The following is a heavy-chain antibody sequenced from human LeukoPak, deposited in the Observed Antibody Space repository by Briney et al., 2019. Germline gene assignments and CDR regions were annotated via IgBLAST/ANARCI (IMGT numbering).Heavy chain of an antibody. V-gene: IGHV3-7*04. D-gene: IGHD1-26*01. CDR1: GFTFSNYW. J-gene: IGHJ4*02. Sequence: GGSLRLSCAASGFTFSNYWMAWVRQAPGKGLEWVANINQDGSEEYYVDSVKGRFTISRDNAKNSLYLQMNSLRAEDTAVYYCARRSGGYLFYFDYWGQGTLVTVSS. CDR3: ARRSGGYLFYFDY. CDR2: INQDGSEE.